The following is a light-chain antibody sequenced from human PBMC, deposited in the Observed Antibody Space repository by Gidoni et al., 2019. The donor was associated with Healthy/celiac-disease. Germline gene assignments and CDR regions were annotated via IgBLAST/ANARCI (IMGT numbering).Light chain of an antibody. J-gene: IGKJ2*01. CDR2: DAS. Sequence: QMTQSPSSLSASVGDRVTITCQASQDISNYLNWYQQKPGKAPKLLIYDASNLETGVPSRFSGSGSGTDFTFTISSLQPEDIATYYCQQYDNLPYTFGQGTKLEIK. V-gene: IGKV1-33*01. CDR3: QQYDNLPYT. CDR1: QDISNY.